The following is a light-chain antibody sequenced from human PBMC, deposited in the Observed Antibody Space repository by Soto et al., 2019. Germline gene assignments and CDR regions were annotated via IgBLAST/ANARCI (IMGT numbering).Light chain of an antibody. CDR2: GAS. CDR3: QQLNSYPYT. Sequence: DIQLTQSPSFLSASVGDRVTITCRASQGISSYLAWYQQKPGKAPKLLIYGASTLQSGVPSRFIGSGSGTEFTLTISILQPEDFATYYCQQLNSYPYTFGQGTNLEIK. J-gene: IGKJ2*01. CDR1: QGISSY. V-gene: IGKV1-9*01.